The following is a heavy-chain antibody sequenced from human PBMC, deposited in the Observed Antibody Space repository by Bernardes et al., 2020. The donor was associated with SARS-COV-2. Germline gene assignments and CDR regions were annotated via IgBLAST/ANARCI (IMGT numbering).Heavy chain of an antibody. D-gene: IGHD3-10*01. CDR3: AKDFYGSGSYGDMFDY. J-gene: IGHJ4*02. CDR1: GFTFSSYA. Sequence: GGSLRLSCAASGFTFSSYAMSWVRQAPGKGLEWVSAISGSGGSTYYADSVKGRFTISRDNSKNTLYLQMNSLRAEDTAVYYCAKDFYGSGSYGDMFDYWGQGTLVTVSS. CDR2: ISGSGGST. V-gene: IGHV3-23*01.